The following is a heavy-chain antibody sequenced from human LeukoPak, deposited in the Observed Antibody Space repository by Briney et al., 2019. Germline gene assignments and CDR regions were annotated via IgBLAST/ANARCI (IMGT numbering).Heavy chain of an antibody. CDR2: ISYDGSNK. CDR3: ARDRGTMIAVVTLDY. Sequence: HPGGSLRLSCAAPGFTFSSYAMHWVRQAPGKGLEWVAVISYDGSNKYYADSVKGRFTISRDNSKNTLYLQMNSLRAEDTAVYYCARDRGTMIAVVTLDYWGQGTLVTVSS. J-gene: IGHJ4*02. D-gene: IGHD3-22*01. V-gene: IGHV3-30*04. CDR1: GFTFSSYA.